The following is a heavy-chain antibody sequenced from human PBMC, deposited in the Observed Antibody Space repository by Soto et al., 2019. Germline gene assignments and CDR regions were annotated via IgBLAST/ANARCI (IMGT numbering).Heavy chain of an antibody. V-gene: IGHV4-59*12. CDR2: IYSSGST. Sequence: PSETLSLTCTVSGGSISNYYWSWIRQPPGKGLEWIGYIYSSGSTHYNPSLQSRVTISADTSKNQVSLKVNSVTAADTAVYYCARGAGYNYLGWFDPWGQGTLVTVSS. J-gene: IGHJ5*02. CDR1: GGSISNYY. CDR3: ARGAGYNYLGWFDP. D-gene: IGHD5-12*01.